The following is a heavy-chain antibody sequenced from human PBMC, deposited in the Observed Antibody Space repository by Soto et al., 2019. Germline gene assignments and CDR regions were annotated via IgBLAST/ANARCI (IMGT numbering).Heavy chain of an antibody. D-gene: IGHD3-10*01. V-gene: IGHV1-18*01. CDR1: GGSFSSYI. CDR3: ARSGSMPYYYYGMDV. CDR2: ISGHHGDT. Sequence: ASVKVSCKASGGSFSSYIVSWVRQAPGQGLEWMGWISGHHGDTKYVQKFQGRVSMTTDTSTSTASMELRSLRSDDTAVYYCARSGSMPYYYYGMDVWGQGTTVTVSS. J-gene: IGHJ6*02.